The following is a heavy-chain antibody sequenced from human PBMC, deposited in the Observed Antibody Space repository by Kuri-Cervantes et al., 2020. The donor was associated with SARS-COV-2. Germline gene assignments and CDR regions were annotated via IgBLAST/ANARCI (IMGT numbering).Heavy chain of an antibody. D-gene: IGHD5-12*01. J-gene: IGHJ4*02. CDR2: IYYSGST. CDR3: ATAPATRGYPTKIDN. Sequence: ESLKISCTVSGGSISSSSYYWGWIRQPPGKGLEWIGSIYYSGSTYYNPSLKSRVTISVDTSKNQFSLKLSSVTAADTAVYYCATAPATRGYPTKIDNWGPGTLVTVSS. CDR1: GGSISSSSYY. V-gene: IGHV4-39*07.